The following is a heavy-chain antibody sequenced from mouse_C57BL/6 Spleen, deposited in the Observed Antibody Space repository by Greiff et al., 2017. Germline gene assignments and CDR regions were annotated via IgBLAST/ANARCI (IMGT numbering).Heavy chain of an antibody. V-gene: IGHV1-22*01. CDR1: GYTFTDYN. J-gene: IGHJ2*01. D-gene: IGHD2-1*01. Sequence: EVQLLQSGPELVKPGASVKMSCKASGYTFTDYNMHWVKQSHGKSLEWIGYINPNNGGTSYNQKFKGKATLTVNKSSSTAYMELRSLTSEDSAVYYCAREGAIYYGNYVGYWGQGTTLTVSS. CDR2: INPNNGGT. CDR3: AREGAIYYGNYVGY.